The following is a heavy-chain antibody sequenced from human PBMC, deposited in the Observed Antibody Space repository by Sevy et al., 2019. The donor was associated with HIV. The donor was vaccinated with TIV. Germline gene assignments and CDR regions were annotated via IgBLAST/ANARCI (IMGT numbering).Heavy chain of an antibody. V-gene: IGHV3-48*01. CDR2: IDSSSSNR. CDR1: GFTFSSHS. Sequence: GGSLRLSCAASGFTFSSHSMNWVHQAPGKGLEWLSYIDSSSSNRYYAESVKGRFTVSRDNAKKSLYVQMNSLRGEDTAVYYCAREGGYTDQGMDVWGQGTTVTVSS. D-gene: IGHD5-12*01. CDR3: AREGGYTDQGMDV. J-gene: IGHJ6*02.